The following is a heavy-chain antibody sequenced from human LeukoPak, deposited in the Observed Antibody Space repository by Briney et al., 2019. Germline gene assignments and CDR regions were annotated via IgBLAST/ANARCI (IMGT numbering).Heavy chain of an antibody. CDR3: AKRYDTGGNYHFDY. CDR2: ISGCIVTT. CDR1: GFTFSDYA. D-gene: IGHD3-22*01. J-gene: IGHJ4*02. V-gene: IGHV3-23*01. Sequence: GGSLRLSCAASGFTFSDYAMSWVRQAPGKGLGWVCTISGCIVTTYYADSVKGRFTISRDNSKNTLYLQMNSLRAEDTALYFCAKRYDTGGNYHFDYWGQGTLSPSPQ.